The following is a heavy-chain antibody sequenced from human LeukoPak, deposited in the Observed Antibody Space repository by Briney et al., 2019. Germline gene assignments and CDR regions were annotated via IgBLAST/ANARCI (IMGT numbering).Heavy chain of an antibody. CDR3: ATAYGSGSYNFDY. Sequence: ASVKVSCKASGYTFSDYHMHWVRQAPGKGLEWMGGFDPEDGETIYAQKFQGRVTMTEDTSTDTAYMELSSLRSEDTAVYYCATAYGSGSYNFDYWGQGTLVTVSS. CDR2: FDPEDGET. CDR1: GYTFSDYH. J-gene: IGHJ4*02. D-gene: IGHD3-10*01. V-gene: IGHV1-24*01.